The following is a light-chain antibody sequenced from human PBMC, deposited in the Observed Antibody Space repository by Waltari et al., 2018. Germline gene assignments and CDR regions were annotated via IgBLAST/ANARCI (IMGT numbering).Light chain of an antibody. Sequence: QSALTQPASVSGSPGQSITISCTGTSNDVGGYNYVSWYQQYPGKAPKVMIYDVSTRPSGVSNRFSGSKSGNTAFLTISGHQAEDEDDYYCTSYRSGSTPWVFGGGTKLTVL. V-gene: IGLV2-14*01. CDR3: TSYRSGSTPWV. J-gene: IGLJ3*02. CDR2: DVS. CDR1: SNDVGGYNY.